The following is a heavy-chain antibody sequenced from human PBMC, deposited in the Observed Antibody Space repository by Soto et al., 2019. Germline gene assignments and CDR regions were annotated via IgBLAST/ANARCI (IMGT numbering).Heavy chain of an antibody. J-gene: IGHJ4*02. CDR3: AYSPYDYVWGSYRAFDY. D-gene: IGHD3-16*02. V-gene: IGHV1-46*01. CDR2: INPSGGST. CDR1: GYTFTSYY. Sequence: ASVKVSCKASGYTFTSYYMHWVRQAPGQGLEWMGIINPSGGSTSYAQKFQGRVTMTRDTSTSTVYMELSSLRSEDTAVYYCAYSPYDYVWGSYRAFDYWGQGTLVTVSS.